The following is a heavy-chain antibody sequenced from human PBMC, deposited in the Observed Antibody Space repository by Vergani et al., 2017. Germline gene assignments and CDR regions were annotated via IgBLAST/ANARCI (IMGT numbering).Heavy chain of an antibody. Sequence: EVQLVQSGAEVKKPGESLRISCQGSGYSFTGYWISWVRQMPGKGLEWMGRIDPSDSYTNYSPSFQGHVTISADKSITTAYLQWSRLKASDTAMYCCARPRSDSSSSDAVDIWGQGTMVTVSS. CDR1: GYSFTGYW. CDR3: ARPRSDSSSSDAVDI. V-gene: IGHV5-10-1*03. D-gene: IGHD6-6*01. CDR2: IDPSDSYT. J-gene: IGHJ3*02.